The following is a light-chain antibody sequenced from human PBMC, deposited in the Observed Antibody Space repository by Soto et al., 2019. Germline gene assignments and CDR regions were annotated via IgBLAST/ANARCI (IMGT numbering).Light chain of an antibody. Sequence: QSALTQPPSASGTPGQRVTISCSGSSSNIGSNYVYWYQQLPGTAPKLLIYSNNQRPLGVPDRFSGSKSGTSASLAISGLRSEDEADYYCAAWDDSLSGWVFGGGTKLTVL. CDR3: AAWDDSLSGWV. CDR2: SNN. V-gene: IGLV1-47*02. J-gene: IGLJ3*02. CDR1: SSNIGSNY.